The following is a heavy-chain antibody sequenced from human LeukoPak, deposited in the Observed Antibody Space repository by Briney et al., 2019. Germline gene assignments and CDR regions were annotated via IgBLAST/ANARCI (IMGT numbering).Heavy chain of an antibody. Sequence: SETLSLTCAVHGGSFSGYYWRWIRQPPGKGLEWIGEINHSGSTNYNPSIKRRVTISVDTSKNQFSRNLRSVTAAPTAGFYFARGRYVVVPAAILYFDYWGQGTLVTVSS. CDR3: ARGRYVVVPAAILYFDY. CDR2: INHSGST. D-gene: IGHD2-2*01. V-gene: IGHV4-34*01. CDR1: GGSFSGYY. J-gene: IGHJ4*02.